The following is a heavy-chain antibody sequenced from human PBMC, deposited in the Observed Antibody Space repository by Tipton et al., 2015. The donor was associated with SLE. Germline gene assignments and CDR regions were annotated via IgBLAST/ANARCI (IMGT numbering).Heavy chain of an antibody. V-gene: IGHV4-39*02. CDR1: GDSFSSGSSY. CDR3: TRAEFSSNWYMYWHFDL. Sequence: TLSLTCTVSGDSFSSGSSYWTWIRQPPGKGLEWIGDIDHSGVTHYNPSLKSRVTISRDTSGNQFSLNLSSVTASDTAVYFCTRAEFSSNWYMYWHFDLWGRGTLVTVSS. D-gene: IGHD6-13*01. CDR2: IDHSGVT. J-gene: IGHJ2*01.